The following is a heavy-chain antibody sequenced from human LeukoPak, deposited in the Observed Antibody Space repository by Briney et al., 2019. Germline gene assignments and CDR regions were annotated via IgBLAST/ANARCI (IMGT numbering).Heavy chain of an antibody. CDR1: GGSISSGGYY. J-gene: IGHJ5*02. D-gene: IGHD1-1*01. Sequence: PSETLSLTCTVSGGSISSGGYYWSWIRQHPGKGLEWIGYIYYSGSTYYNLSLRSRLTISVDTSKNQSSLKLSSVTAADTAVYYCARGQLSWFDPWGQGTLVAVSS. CDR2: IYYSGST. CDR3: ARGQLSWFDP. V-gene: IGHV4-31*03.